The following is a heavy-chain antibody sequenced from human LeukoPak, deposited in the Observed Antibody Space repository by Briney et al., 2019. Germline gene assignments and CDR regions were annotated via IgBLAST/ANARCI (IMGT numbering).Heavy chain of an antibody. J-gene: IGHJ5*02. D-gene: IGHD3-22*01. CDR2: IYHSGST. V-gene: IGHV4-38-2*02. CDR1: GYSISSGYY. CDR3: ARYYDSSGYYSNWFDP. Sequence: SETLSLTCTVSGYSISSGYYWGWIRQPPGKGLEWIGSIYHSGSTYYNPSLKSRVTISVDTSKNQFSLKLSSVTAADTAVYYRARYYDSSGYYSNWFDPWGQGTLVTVSS.